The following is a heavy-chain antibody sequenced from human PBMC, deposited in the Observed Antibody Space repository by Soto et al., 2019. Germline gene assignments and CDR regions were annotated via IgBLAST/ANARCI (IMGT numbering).Heavy chain of an antibody. CDR3: AKIPTMIVVVIGFDY. J-gene: IGHJ4*02. CDR2: ISGSGGST. D-gene: IGHD3-22*01. Sequence: PGGSLRLSCAASGFTFSSYAMSWVRQAPGKGLEWVSAISGSGGSTYYADSVKGRFTISRDNSKNTLYLQMNSLRAEDAAVYYCAKIPTMIVVVIGFDYWGQGTLVTVS. CDR1: GFTFSSYA. V-gene: IGHV3-23*01.